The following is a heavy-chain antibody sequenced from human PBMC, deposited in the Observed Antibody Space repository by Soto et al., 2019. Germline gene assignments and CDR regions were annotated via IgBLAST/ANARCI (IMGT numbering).Heavy chain of an antibody. V-gene: IGHV4-30-4*01. CDR1: GVSISSGDYY. Sequence: SETLSLTCTVSGVSISSGDYYWSWIRQPPGKGLEWIGYIFKSGTTYYNPSLKSRVTISVDTSKNQFSLMLNSATAADTAVYYCARDGQGYGSGSFFFYWGQGTLVTVSS. D-gene: IGHD3-10*01. CDR3: ARDGQGYGSGSFFFY. J-gene: IGHJ4*02. CDR2: IFKSGTT.